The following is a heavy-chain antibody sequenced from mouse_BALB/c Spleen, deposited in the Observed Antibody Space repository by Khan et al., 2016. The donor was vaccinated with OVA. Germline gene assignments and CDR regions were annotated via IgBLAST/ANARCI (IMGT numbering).Heavy chain of an antibody. J-gene: IGHJ2*01. V-gene: IGHV1S41*01. D-gene: IGHD1-1*02. CDR3: ARAVGGKVPLDY. CDR1: GYTFTSYW. Sequence: DLVKPGASVKLSCKASGYTFTSYWINWLKQRPGQGLEWIGRIAPGSGSTSYNEMFKGKATLTVDTSSSTAYIQLSSLSSEDSAVYFCARAVGGKVPLDYWGQGTTLTVSS. CDR2: IAPGSGST.